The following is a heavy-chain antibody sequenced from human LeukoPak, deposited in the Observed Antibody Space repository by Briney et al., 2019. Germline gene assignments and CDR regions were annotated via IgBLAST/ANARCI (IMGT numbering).Heavy chain of an antibody. Sequence: SETLSLTCTVSGGSISSYYWSWIRQPAGKGLEWIGRIYTSGSTNYNPSLKSRVTISVDTSKNQFSLKLSSVTAADTAVYYCAREKGNYDFWSGYYISPGYFDYWGQGTLVTVSS. V-gene: IGHV4-4*07. D-gene: IGHD3-3*01. CDR3: AREKGNYDFWSGYYISPGYFDY. CDR2: IYTSGST. CDR1: GGSISSYY. J-gene: IGHJ4*02.